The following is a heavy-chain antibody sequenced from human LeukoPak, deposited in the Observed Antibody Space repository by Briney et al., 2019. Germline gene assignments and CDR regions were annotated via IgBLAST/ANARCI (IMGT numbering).Heavy chain of an antibody. CDR1: GGSFSGYY. Sequence: SETLSLTCAVYGGSFSGYYWSWIRQPPGKGLEWIGYIYYSGSTYYNPSLKSRVSISVDTSKNQFSLKLSSVTAADTAVYYCARDLRYTVTTLDVWGQGTTVTVSS. J-gene: IGHJ6*02. CDR3: ARDLRYTVTTLDV. V-gene: IGHV4-30-4*01. CDR2: IYYSGST. D-gene: IGHD4-17*01.